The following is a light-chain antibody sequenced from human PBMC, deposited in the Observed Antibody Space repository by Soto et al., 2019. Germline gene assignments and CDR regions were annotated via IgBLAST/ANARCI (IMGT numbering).Light chain of an antibody. V-gene: IGKV1-39*01. J-gene: IGKJ1*01. CDR2: AAS. CDR1: QSISTF. Sequence: DIQMTQSPSSLSASVGDRVTITCRPSQSISTFLNWYQQKPGKAPKLLMYAASTLQSGIPSRFSGSGSGTDFTLTISRLQPDDFATYYCQQYNTYPWTFGQGTKVDI. CDR3: QQYNTYPWT.